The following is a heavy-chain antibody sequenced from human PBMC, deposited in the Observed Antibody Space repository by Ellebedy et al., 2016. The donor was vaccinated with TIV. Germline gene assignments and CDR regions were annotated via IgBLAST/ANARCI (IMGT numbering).Heavy chain of an antibody. CDR3: ARSSAGYFDWLAPDH. D-gene: IGHD3-9*01. V-gene: IGHV3-21*01. CDR2: TSSSSHYM. CDR1: GFTFSSYS. J-gene: IGHJ4*02. Sequence: GESLKISCAASGFTFSSYSMNWVRQAPGKGLEWVSSTSSSSHYMYYADSMKGRFTISRDNAKNSLYLQMNSLRAEDTAVYYCARSSAGYFDWLAPDHWGQGTLVTVSS.